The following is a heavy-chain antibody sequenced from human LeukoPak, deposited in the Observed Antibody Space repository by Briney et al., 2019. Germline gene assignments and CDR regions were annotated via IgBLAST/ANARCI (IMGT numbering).Heavy chain of an antibody. Sequence: SGGSLRLSCAASGFPFSSYSMNWVRQAPGEGLEWVSYISSSRTTSYADSVKGRFTISRDNAKNSLYLQMNSLRAEDTAVYYCARDLKGSGSFYRPSYDYWGQGTLVTVSS. CDR2: ISSSRTT. CDR1: GFPFSSYS. D-gene: IGHD3-10*01. CDR3: ARDLKGSGSFYRPSYDY. J-gene: IGHJ4*02. V-gene: IGHV3-48*01.